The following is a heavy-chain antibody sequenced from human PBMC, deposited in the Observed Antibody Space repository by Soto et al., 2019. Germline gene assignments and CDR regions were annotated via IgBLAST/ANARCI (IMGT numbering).Heavy chain of an antibody. Sequence: PGGSLRLSCAASGFTFSGSAMHWVRQASGKGLEWVGRIRSKANSYATAYAASVKGRFTISRDDSKNTAYLQMNSLKTEDTAVYYCTRPPLPDYSSSCPLDWGQGALVTVSS. J-gene: IGHJ4*02. D-gene: IGHD6-6*01. CDR2: IRSKANSYAT. V-gene: IGHV3-73*01. CDR3: TRPPLPDYSSSCPLD. CDR1: GFTFSGSA.